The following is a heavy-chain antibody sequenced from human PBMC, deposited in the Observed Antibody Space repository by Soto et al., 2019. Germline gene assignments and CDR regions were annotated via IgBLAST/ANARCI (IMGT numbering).Heavy chain of an antibody. CDR2: ITAGGGTT. V-gene: IGHV3-23*01. CDR3: AKAHRVDGSTWFFFDS. J-gene: IGHJ4*02. CDR1: GFTFGNYA. Sequence: EVQLLESGGGLVQPGGSLRLSCSASGFTFGNYAMRWVRQAPGKGLEWVSGITAGGGTTDYADSVKGRFTISRDNSKNTLYLQMSSLRVEDTAVYYCAKAHRVDGSTWFFFDSWGQGRLVTVSS. D-gene: IGHD2-2*01.